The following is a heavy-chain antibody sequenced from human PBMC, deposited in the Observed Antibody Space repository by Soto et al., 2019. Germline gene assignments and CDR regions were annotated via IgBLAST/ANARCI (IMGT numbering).Heavy chain of an antibody. Sequence: VASVKVSCKASGGTFSSYAISWVRQAPGQGLEWMGGIIPIFGTANYAQKFQGRVTITADESTSTAYMELSSLRSEDTAVYYCARDPPPSEDYYYYYGMDVWGQGTTLTVYS. V-gene: IGHV1-69*13. CDR2: IIPIFGTA. CDR3: ARDPPPSEDYYYYYGMDV. J-gene: IGHJ6*02. CDR1: GGTFSSYA.